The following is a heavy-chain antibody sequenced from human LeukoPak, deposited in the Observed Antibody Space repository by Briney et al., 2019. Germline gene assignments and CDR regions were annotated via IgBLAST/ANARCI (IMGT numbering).Heavy chain of an antibody. Sequence: ASVKVSCKASGYTFTSYYMHWVRQATGQGLEWMGCVNPNSGSTVYAQRFQDRVAMTRDTSIKTAYMELSSLKSDDTAVYYCARGRFSSGYYIDFWAQGTLVTVSS. CDR2: VNPNSGST. J-gene: IGHJ4*02. CDR1: GYTFTSYY. D-gene: IGHD3-22*01. CDR3: ARGRFSSGYYIDF. V-gene: IGHV1-8*02.